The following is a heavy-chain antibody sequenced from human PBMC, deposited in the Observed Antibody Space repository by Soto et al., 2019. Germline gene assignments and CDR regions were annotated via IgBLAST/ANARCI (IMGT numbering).Heavy chain of an antibody. V-gene: IGHV3-21*01. CDR3: ARDYLWFGELLAPGYYYYYYGMDV. D-gene: IGHD3-10*01. CDR1: GFTFSSYS. CDR2: ISSSSSYI. Sequence: EVQLVESGGGLVKPGGSLRLSCAASGFTFSSYSMNWVRQAPGKGLEWVSSISSSSSYIYYADSVKGRFTISRDNAKNSLYLQMNSLRAEDTAVYYCARDYLWFGELLAPGYYYYYYGMDVWGQGTTVTVSS. J-gene: IGHJ6*02.